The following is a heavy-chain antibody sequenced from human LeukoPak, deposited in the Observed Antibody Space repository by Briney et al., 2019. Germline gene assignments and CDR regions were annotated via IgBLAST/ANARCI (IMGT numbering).Heavy chain of an antibody. D-gene: IGHD6-13*01. CDR3: ARDREIAAAGGAFDI. CDR2: INPSGGST. V-gene: IGHV1-46*01. CDR1: GYTFTTYY. Sequence: ASVKVSCKASGYTFTTYYMHWVRQAPGQGLEWMGIINPSGGSTSYAQKFQGRVTMTRDTSTSTVYMEVSSLRSEDTAVYYCARDREIAAAGGAFDIWGQGTMVTVSS. J-gene: IGHJ3*02.